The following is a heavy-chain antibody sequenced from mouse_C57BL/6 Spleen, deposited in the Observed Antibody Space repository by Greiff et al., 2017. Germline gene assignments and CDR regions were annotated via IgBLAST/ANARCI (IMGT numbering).Heavy chain of an antibody. Sequence: QVQLQQSGPELVKPGASVKISCKASGYSFTSYYIHWVTQRPGQGLEWIGWIYPGSGNTKYNEKFKGKATLTADTSSSTAYMQLSSLTSEDSAVYYCARSWGAMDYWGQGTSVTVSS. CDR2: IYPGSGNT. CDR3: ARSWGAMDY. J-gene: IGHJ4*01. V-gene: IGHV1-66*01. CDR1: GYSFTSYY.